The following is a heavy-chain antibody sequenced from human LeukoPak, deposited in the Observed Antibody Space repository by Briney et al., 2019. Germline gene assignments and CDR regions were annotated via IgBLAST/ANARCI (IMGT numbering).Heavy chain of an antibody. CDR2: INPNSGDT. CDR3: ARDYCSSTSCLFDY. Sequence: ASVKVSCKASGYTFTGYHMHWVRQAPGQGLEWMGRINPNSGDTNYAQKFQGRVTMTRDASISTAYMELSRLRSDDTAVYYCARDYCSSTSCLFDYWGQGTLVTVSS. CDR1: GYTFTGYH. J-gene: IGHJ4*02. D-gene: IGHD2-2*01. V-gene: IGHV1-2*06.